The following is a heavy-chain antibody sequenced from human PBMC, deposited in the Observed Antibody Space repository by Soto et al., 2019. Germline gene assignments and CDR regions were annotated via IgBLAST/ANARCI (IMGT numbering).Heavy chain of an antibody. CDR2: ISYDGSNK. CDR1: GFTFSSYA. V-gene: IGHV3-30-3*01. Sequence: GGSLRLSCAASGFTFSSYAIHWVRQAPGKGLEWVAVISYDGSNKYYADSVKGRFTISRDNSKNTLYLQMNSLRAEDTAVYYCAAGGLLLQDYYYYYGMDVWGQGT. J-gene: IGHJ6*02. D-gene: IGHD2-15*01. CDR3: AAGGLLLQDYYYYYGMDV.